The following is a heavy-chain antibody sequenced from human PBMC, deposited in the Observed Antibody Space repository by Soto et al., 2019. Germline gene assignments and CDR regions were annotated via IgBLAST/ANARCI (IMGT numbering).Heavy chain of an antibody. D-gene: IGHD2-21*02. CDR1: GGTFSSYA. Sequence: QVQLVQSGAEVKKPGSSVKVSCKASGGTFSSYAISWVRQAPGQGLEWMGGIIPIFGTANYAQKFHGRVTITADECMSTAYMDVNSLRTENTAVYYCARASCGGDCYSDYWGQGTLVTVSS. V-gene: IGHV1-69*01. CDR3: ARASCGGDCYSDY. CDR2: IIPIFGTA. J-gene: IGHJ4*02.